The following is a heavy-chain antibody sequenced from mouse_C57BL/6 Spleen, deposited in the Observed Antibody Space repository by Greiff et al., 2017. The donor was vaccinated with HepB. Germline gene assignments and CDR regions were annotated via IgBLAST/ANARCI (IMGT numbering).Heavy chain of an antibody. CDR2: IDPETGGT. CDR1: GYTFTDYE. CDR3: TSIRY. D-gene: IGHD1-1*01. V-gene: IGHV1-15*01. Sequence: VKLVESGAELVRPGASVTLSCKASGYTFTDYEMHWVKQTPVHGLEWIGAIDPETGGTAYNQKFKGKAILTADKSSSTAYMELRSLTSEDSAVYYCTSIRYWGQGTTLTVSS. J-gene: IGHJ2*01.